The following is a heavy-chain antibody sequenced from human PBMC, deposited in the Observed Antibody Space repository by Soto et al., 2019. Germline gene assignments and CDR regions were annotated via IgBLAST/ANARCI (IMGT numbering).Heavy chain of an antibody. V-gene: IGHV3-72*01. J-gene: IGHJ6*03. CDR2: SRNKANGYTT. D-gene: IGHD6-19*01. Sequence: PGGSLRLSCAASGFSSSDHYMDWVRQAPGKGLEWVGRSRNKANGYTTEYGASVKGRFSISRDDSENSLYLQMNSLRTEDTAVYHCVIAKFGSGWYYMGVWGKGTTVTVSS. CDR1: GFSSSDHY. CDR3: VIAKFGSGWYYMGV.